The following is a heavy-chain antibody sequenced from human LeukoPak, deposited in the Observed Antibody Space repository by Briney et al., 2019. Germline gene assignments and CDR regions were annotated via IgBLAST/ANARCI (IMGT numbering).Heavy chain of an antibody. CDR1: GFTFSSYA. D-gene: IGHD6-19*01. Sequence: GGSLRLSCAASGFTFSSYAMGWVRQGPGRGLEWVSAISGSGDKTYYADSMKGRFTISRDNSKNTVYLQMNSLRDEDTAVYYCAKVVSSALDHWGQGTMVTVSS. V-gene: IGHV3-23*01. CDR2: ISGSGDKT. J-gene: IGHJ4*02. CDR3: AKVVSSALDH.